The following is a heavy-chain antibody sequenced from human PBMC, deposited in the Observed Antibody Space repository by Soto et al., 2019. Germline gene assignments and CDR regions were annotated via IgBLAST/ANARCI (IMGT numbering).Heavy chain of an antibody. CDR1: GGSFSGYF. J-gene: IGHJ4*02. CDR2: IDHSGNI. D-gene: IGHD3-16*01. Sequence: QVQLQQWGAGLLKPSETLSLTCAVYGGSFSGYFWSWIRQPPGKGPEWIGEIDHSGNINYNPSLKSRATISVDTSKNQFSLKLNSVTAADTAVDYCSRGRDAYKMGNYWGQGTLVTVSS. CDR3: SRGRDAYKMGNY. V-gene: IGHV4-34*02.